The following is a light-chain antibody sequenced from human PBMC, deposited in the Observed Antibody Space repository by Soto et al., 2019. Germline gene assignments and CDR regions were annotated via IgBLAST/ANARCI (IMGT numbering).Light chain of an antibody. CDR2: GES. J-gene: IGKJ1*01. CDR3: QQYNNWPPWT. CDR1: QSVSGN. V-gene: IGKV3-15*01. Sequence: EIVMTQSPATLSLSPGERDTLSCRASQSVSGNLAWYQQKPGQAPRLLNYGESTRATGIPARLSGSGYGTEFNFNISSLQSEDFAVYDCQQYNNWPPWTFGQGTKVEIK.